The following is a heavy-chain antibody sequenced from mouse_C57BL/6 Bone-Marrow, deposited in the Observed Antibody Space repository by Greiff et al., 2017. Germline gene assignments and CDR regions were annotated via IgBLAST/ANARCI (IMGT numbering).Heavy chain of an antibody. V-gene: IGHV1-72*01. CDR3: ARKRPFTTVVPYYFDY. Sequence: QVHVKQPGAELVKPGASVKLSCKASGYTFTSYWMHWVKQRPGRGLEWIGRIDPNSGGTKYNEKFKSKATLTVDKPSSTAYMQLSSLTSEDSAVYYCARKRPFTTVVPYYFDYWGQGTTLTVSS. D-gene: IGHD1-1*01. CDR2: IDPNSGGT. J-gene: IGHJ2*01. CDR1: GYTFTSYW.